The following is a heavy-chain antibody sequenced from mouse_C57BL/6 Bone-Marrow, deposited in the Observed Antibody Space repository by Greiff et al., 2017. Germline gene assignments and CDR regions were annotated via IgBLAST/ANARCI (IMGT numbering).Heavy chain of an antibody. CDR2: ISSGGDYI. V-gene: IGHV5-9-1*02. CDR3: TRAYYYGSSYWYCDV. J-gene: IGHJ1*03. D-gene: IGHD1-1*01. Sequence: DVHLVESGEGLVKPGGSLKLSCAPSGFTFSSYAMSWVRQTPEKGLGWVAYISSGGDYIYYADTVKGRFTISSDNARNTLYLQMSSLKSEDTAMYYCTRAYYYGSSYWYCDVWGTGTTVSVSS. CDR1: GFTFSSYA.